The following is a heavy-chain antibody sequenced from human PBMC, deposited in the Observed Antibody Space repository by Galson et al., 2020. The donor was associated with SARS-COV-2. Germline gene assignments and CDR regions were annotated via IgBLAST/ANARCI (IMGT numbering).Heavy chain of an antibody. V-gene: IGHV3-53*01. CDR3: ARDRGGGYGLDV. J-gene: IGHJ6*02. Sequence: GGSLRLSCAASGFTVSANYMSWVRQAPGKGLEWVSVIYSDGSTSYTDSGKGRITISRDTSKNTLYLQMNSLRAEDSAVYYCARDRGGGYGLDVWGQGTTVTVSS. D-gene: IGHD3-16*01. CDR2: IYSDGST. CDR1: GFTVSANY.